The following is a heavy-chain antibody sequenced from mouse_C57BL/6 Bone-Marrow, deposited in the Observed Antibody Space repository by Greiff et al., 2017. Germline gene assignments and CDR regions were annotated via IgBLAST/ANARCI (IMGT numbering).Heavy chain of an antibody. CDR1: GYAFSSSW. CDR2: FYPGDGDT. J-gene: IGHJ2*01. V-gene: IGHV1-82*01. Sequence: QVQLQQSGPELVKPGASVKISCKASGYAFSSSWMNWVKQRPGKGLEWIGRFYPGDGDTNNNGKFKGKATLTAEKSSSTAYMQLSSLTSEDSAVYFCEGNWVGFDYWGQGTTLTVSS. CDR3: EGNWVGFDY. D-gene: IGHD4-1*01.